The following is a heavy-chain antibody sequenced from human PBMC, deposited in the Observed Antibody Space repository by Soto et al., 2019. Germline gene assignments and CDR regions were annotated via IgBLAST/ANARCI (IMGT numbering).Heavy chain of an antibody. Sequence: ASVKVSCKASGGTFSSYAISWVRQAPGQGLEWMGGIIPIFGTANYAQKFQGRVTITADKSTSTAYMELRRLRSEHTAVYYCARAPVVVVTDPLSDYGMDVWGQGTTVTVSS. CDR3: ARAPVVVVTDPLSDYGMDV. V-gene: IGHV1-69*06. D-gene: IGHD2-21*02. CDR2: IIPIFGTA. J-gene: IGHJ6*02. CDR1: GGTFSSYA.